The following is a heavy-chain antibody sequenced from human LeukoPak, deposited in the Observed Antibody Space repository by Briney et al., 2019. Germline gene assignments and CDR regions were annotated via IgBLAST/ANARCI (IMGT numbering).Heavy chain of an antibody. V-gene: IGHV1-8*01. CDR3: ARGPYSSVSFDY. CDR2: MNPNSGNT. D-gene: IGHD6-19*01. J-gene: IGHJ4*02. CDR1: GYTFTNYD. Sequence: GASVKVSCKASGYTFTNYDIHWVRQATGQGLEWMGWMNPNSGNTGYAQKFQGRVTMTRNTSISTAYMELSSLRSEDTAVYYCARGPYSSVSFDYWGQGTLVTVSS.